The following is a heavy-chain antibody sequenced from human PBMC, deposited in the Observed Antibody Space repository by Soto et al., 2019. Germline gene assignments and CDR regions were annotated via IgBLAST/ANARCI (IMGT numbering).Heavy chain of an antibody. CDR2: ISGSGGST. CDR1: GFTFSSYA. CDR3: AKDTASWEYKLLIDSWFDP. J-gene: IGHJ5*02. Sequence: GGYLRLSCAASGFTFSSYAMIWVRQAPWKGLEWVSAISGSGGSTYYADSVKGRFTISRDNSKNTLYLQMNSLRAEDTAVYYCAKDTASWEYKLLIDSWFDPWGQATLVTVSS. V-gene: IGHV3-23*01. D-gene: IGHD2-2*01.